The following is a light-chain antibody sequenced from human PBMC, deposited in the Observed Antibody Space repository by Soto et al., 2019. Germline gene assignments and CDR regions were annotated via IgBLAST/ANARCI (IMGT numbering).Light chain of an antibody. Sequence: DIQMTQSLSSLSASLGDRVTITCRASQGISNYLAWYQQKPGKFPKLLIYAASTLQSGVPSRFSGSGSGTDFTLTISSLQPEDVASYYCQNHDSAPITFGQGTRLEI. CDR2: AAS. CDR1: QGISNY. V-gene: IGKV1-27*01. CDR3: QNHDSAPIT. J-gene: IGKJ5*01.